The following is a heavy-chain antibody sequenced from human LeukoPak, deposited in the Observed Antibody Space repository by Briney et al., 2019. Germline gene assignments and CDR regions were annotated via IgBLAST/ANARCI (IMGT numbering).Heavy chain of an antibody. J-gene: IGHJ4*02. Sequence: SETLSLTCTVSGGSISSYYWSWIRQPPGKGLEWIGEINHSGSTNYNPSLKSRVTISVDTSKNQFSLKLSSVTAADTAVYYCARGSWGYYDSSGYYRPSPLFDYWGQGTLVTVSS. V-gene: IGHV4-34*01. CDR2: INHSGST. CDR1: GGSISSYY. CDR3: ARGSWGYYDSSGYYRPSPLFDY. D-gene: IGHD3-22*01.